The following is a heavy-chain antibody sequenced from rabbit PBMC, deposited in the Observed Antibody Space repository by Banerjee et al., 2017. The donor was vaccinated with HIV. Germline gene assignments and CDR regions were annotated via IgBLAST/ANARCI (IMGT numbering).Heavy chain of an antibody. CDR2: IYAGSSGST. CDR3: ARDLEYDDYPYFNL. V-gene: IGHV1S45*01. Sequence: EESGGDLVKPEGSLTLTCTASGFSFSSSYWICWVRQAPGKGLEWIACIYAGSSGSTYYASWAKGRFTISKTSSTTVTLQMTSLTAADTATYFCARDLEYDDYPYFNLWGQGTLVTVS. J-gene: IGHJ4*01. CDR1: GFSFSSSYW. D-gene: IGHD2-1*01.